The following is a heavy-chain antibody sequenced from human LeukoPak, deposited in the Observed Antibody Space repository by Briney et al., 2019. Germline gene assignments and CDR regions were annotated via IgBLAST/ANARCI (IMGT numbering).Heavy chain of an antibody. CDR1: GGSLSGYY. Sequence: SETLSLTCAVYGGSLSGYYWSWIRQPPGKGLEWIGEINHSGSTNYNPSLKSRVTISVDTSKNQFSLKLSSVTAADTAVYYCARDRVLLWFGELSGPNWFDPWGQGTLVTVSS. J-gene: IGHJ5*02. D-gene: IGHD3-10*01. V-gene: IGHV4-34*01. CDR2: INHSGST. CDR3: ARDRVLLWFGELSGPNWFDP.